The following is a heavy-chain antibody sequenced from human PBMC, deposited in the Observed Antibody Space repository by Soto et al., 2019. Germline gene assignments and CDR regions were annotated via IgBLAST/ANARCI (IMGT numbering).Heavy chain of an antibody. CDR1: GFTFSSYA. J-gene: IGHJ4*02. V-gene: IGHV3-30-3*01. CDR3: ARDWGQYSSSWYYFDY. D-gene: IGHD6-13*01. Sequence: QVQLVESGGGVVQPGRSLRLSCAASGFTFSSYAMHWVRQAPGKGLEWGAVISYDGSNKYYADSVKGRFTISRDNSKNALYLQMNSLRAEDTAVYYCARDWGQYSSSWYYFDYWGQGTLVTVSS. CDR2: ISYDGSNK.